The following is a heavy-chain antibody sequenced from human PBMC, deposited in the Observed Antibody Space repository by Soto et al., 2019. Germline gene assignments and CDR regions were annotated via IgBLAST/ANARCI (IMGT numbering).Heavy chain of an antibody. V-gene: IGHV3-9*01. CDR1: GFTFDDYA. CDR3: ASGRGYDILTGYYPYFDY. Sequence: VQLVESGGGLAQPGRSLRLSCAASGFTFDDYAMHWVRQAPGKGLEWVSGISWNSGSIGYADSVKGRFTISRDNAKKSLYLQMNSLRAEDTALYYCASGRGYDILTGYYPYFDYWGQGTLVTVSS. D-gene: IGHD3-9*01. CDR2: ISWNSGSI. J-gene: IGHJ4*02.